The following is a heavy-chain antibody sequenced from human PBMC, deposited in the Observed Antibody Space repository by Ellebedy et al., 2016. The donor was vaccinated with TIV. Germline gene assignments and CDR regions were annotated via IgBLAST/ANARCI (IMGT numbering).Heavy chain of an antibody. CDR2: IYTSGST. CDR1: GGSISSGGYY. J-gene: IGHJ3*02. CDR3: ASFTLGVPAAIDAFDI. Sequence: SETLSLXXAVSGGSISSGGYYWSWIRQPAGKGLEWIGRIYTSGSTNYNPSLKSRVTMSVDTSKNQFSLKLSSVTAADTAVYYCASFTLGVPAAIDAFDIWGQGTMVTVSS. V-gene: IGHV4-61*02. D-gene: IGHD2-2*02.